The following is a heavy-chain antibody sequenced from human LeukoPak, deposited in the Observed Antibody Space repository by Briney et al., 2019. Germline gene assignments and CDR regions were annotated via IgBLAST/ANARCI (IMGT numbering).Heavy chain of an antibody. V-gene: IGHV3-23*01. CDR1: GFTFSSYE. J-gene: IGHJ3*02. D-gene: IGHD3-22*01. Sequence: GGSLRLSCAASGFTFSSYEMNWVRQAPGKGLEWVSAISGSGGSTYYADSVKGRFTISRDNSKNTLYLQVNSLRAEDTAVYYCASSNYYDSSGLLDAFDIWGQGTMVTVSS. CDR3: ASSNYYDSSGLLDAFDI. CDR2: ISGSGGST.